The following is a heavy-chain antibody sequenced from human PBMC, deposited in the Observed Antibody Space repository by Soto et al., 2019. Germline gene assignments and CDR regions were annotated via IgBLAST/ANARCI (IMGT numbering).Heavy chain of an antibody. J-gene: IGHJ3*02. CDR2: IIPIFGTA. Sequence: ASVKVSCKASGGTFSSYAISWVRQAPGQGLEWMGGIIPIFGTANYAQKFQGRVTITADESTSTAYMELSSLRSEDTAVYYCARDHYDSSGFLIWGQGTMVTVSS. D-gene: IGHD3-22*01. CDR1: GGTFSSYA. CDR3: ARDHYDSSGFLI. V-gene: IGHV1-69*13.